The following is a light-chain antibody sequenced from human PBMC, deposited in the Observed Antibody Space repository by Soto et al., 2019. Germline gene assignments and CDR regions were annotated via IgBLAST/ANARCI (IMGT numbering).Light chain of an antibody. CDR3: SSYTSSSTLYV. V-gene: IGLV2-14*01. CDR2: EVT. J-gene: IGLJ1*01. Sequence: QSALTQPASVSGSPGQSITISCTGTSSDVGGYNYVSWYQQHPGKAPKVMIYEVTNRPSGVSHRFSGSKSGTTASLTISGLQAEDEADYYCSSYTSSSTLYVFGTGTKLTVL. CDR1: SSDVGGYNY.